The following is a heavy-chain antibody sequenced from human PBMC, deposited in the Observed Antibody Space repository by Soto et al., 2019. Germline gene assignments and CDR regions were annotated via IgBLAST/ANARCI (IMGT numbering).Heavy chain of an antibody. J-gene: IGHJ5*02. CDR2: IYPGDSDT. CDR1: GYIFATSW. CDR3: ARRDCSSTHCYRWFDP. Sequence: SLKISCKGSGYIFATSWIGWVRQMPGKGLEWMGIIYPGDSDTRYSPSFQGQVTISADKSINTAYLQWSSLKASDTAMYYCARRDCSSTHCYRWFDPWGQGTLVTVSS. D-gene: IGHD2-2*02. V-gene: IGHV5-51*01.